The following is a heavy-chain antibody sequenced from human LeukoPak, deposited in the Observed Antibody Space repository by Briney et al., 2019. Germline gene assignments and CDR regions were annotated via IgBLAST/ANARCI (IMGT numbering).Heavy chain of an antibody. J-gene: IGHJ4*02. CDR2: ISGGGGTT. CDR1: GFTFSSYG. V-gene: IGHV3-23*01. CDR3: AKESRTIAVAGADY. D-gene: IGHD6-19*01. Sequence: GGSLRLSCAASGFTFSSYGMHWVRQAPGKGLEWVTAISGGGGTTYYADSVKGRFTISRDNSKNMLYLQMNSLRAEDTAVYYCAKESRTIAVAGADYWGQGTLVTVSS.